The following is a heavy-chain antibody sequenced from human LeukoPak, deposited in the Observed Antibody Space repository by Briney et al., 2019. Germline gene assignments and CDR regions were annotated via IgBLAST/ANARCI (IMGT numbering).Heavy chain of an antibody. V-gene: IGHV1-69*05. D-gene: IGHD6-19*01. CDR2: IIRLSGTT. CDR3: ARENSSGWYYFDS. J-gene: IGHJ4*02. CDR1: GGTFSRHA. Sequence: ASVKVSCKASGGTFSRHAISWVRQAPGQGLEWMGGIIRLSGTTNYAQKFQGRLTIATDEPTSTAYMELSGLRSEDTAVYYCARENSSGWYYFDSWGQGTLLTVSS.